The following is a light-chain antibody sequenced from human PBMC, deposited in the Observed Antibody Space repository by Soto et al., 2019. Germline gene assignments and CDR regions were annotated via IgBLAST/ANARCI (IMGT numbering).Light chain of an antibody. V-gene: IGLV2-14*01. J-gene: IGLJ1*01. CDR1: SSDVGGYNY. CDR2: EVS. Sequence: QSALTQPASVSGSPGQSITISCTGTSSDVGGYNYVSWYQQHPGKAPKLMIYEVSNRPSGVSNRFSGSKSGNTASLTISRLQAEDEADYNCSSYTSSSTLYVFGTGTQLTVL. CDR3: SSYTSSSTLYV.